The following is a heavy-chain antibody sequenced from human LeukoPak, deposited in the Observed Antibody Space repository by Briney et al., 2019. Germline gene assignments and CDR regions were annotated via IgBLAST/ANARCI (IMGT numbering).Heavy chain of an antibody. CDR3: VRDVAPSGQYYFDY. J-gene: IGHJ4*02. Sequence: GGSLRLSCAASGFTFNHYGLHWVRQAPGKGLEWVAVISYDGSAKYYADSVKGRFGISRDDSKNTLDLQMNSLRADDTALYYCVRDVAPSGQYYFDYWGQGALVTVSS. D-gene: IGHD6-19*01. V-gene: IGHV3-33*01. CDR2: ISYDGSAK. CDR1: GFTFNHYG.